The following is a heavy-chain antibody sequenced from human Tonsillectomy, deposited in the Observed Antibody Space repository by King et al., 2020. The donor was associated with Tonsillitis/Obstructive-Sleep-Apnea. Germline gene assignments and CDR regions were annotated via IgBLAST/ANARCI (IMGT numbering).Heavy chain of an antibody. CDR3: AKAVIKWQLLQSAFDI. Sequence: LVESGGGLVQPGRSLRLSCAASGFTFDDYAMHWVRQAPGKGLEWVSGISWNSGSIGYADSVKGRFTISRDNAKNSLYLQMNSLRAEDTALYYCAKAVIKWQLLQSAFDIWGQGTMVTVSS. CDR2: ISWNSGSI. V-gene: IGHV3-9*01. D-gene: IGHD1-26*01. CDR1: GFTFDDYA. J-gene: IGHJ3*02.